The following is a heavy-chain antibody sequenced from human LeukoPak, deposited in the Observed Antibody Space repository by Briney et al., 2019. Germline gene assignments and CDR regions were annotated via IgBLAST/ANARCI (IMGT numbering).Heavy chain of an antibody. D-gene: IGHD4-23*01. Sequence: PGGSLRLSCAASGFTFSSYFWMHWVRPAPGKGLVWVSRIKSDGSSSTYADSVKGRFTISRGSAKNSLYLQMNTLRAEDTAVYYCVRDLDLGGYSSFEYWGQGTLVTVSS. CDR3: VRDLDLGGYSSFEY. V-gene: IGHV3-74*01. J-gene: IGHJ4*02. CDR1: GFTFSSYFW. CDR2: IKSDGSSS.